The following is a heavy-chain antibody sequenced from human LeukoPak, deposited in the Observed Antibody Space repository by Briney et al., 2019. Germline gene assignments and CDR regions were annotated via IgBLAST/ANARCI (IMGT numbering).Heavy chain of an antibody. CDR2: ISSSSSYI. CDR1: GFTFSSYS. CDR3: ARGVTTVTTQPQDAFDI. J-gene: IGHJ3*02. D-gene: IGHD4-17*01. V-gene: IGHV3-21*01. Sequence: PGGSLRLSCAASGFTFSSYSMNWVRQAPGKGLEWVSSISSSSSYIYYADLVKGRFTISRDNAKNSLYLQMNSLRAEDTAVYYCARGVTTVTTQPQDAFDIWGQGTMVTVSS.